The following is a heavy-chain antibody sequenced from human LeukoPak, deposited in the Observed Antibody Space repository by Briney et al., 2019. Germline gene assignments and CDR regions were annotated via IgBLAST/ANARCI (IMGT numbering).Heavy chain of an antibody. CDR1: GYTFTSYG. Sequence: ASVKVSCKASGYTFTSYGISWVRQAPGQGLEWMGWINPNSGGTNYAQKFQGRVTMTRDTSISTAYMELSRLRSDDTAVYYCARDCIAVAGFDYWGQGTPVTVSS. V-gene: IGHV1-2*02. D-gene: IGHD6-19*01. CDR3: ARDCIAVAGFDY. J-gene: IGHJ4*02. CDR2: INPNSGGT.